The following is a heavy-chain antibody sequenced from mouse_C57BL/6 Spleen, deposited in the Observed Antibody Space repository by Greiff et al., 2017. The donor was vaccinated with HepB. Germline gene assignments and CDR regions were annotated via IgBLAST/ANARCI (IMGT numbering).Heavy chain of an antibody. V-gene: IGHV1-69*01. CDR3: ARKGDWDDFDC. Sequence: VQLQQSGAELVMPGASVKLSCKASGYTFTSYWMHWVKQRPGQGLEWIGEIDPSDSYTNYNQKFKGKSTLTVDKSSSTAYMQLSSLTSEDSAVYYCARKGDWDDFDCWGQGTTLTVST. CDR1: GYTFTSYW. CDR2: IDPSDSYT. D-gene: IGHD4-1*01. J-gene: IGHJ2*01.